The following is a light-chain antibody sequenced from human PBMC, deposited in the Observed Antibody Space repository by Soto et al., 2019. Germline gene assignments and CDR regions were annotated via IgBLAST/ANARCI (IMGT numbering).Light chain of an antibody. CDR2: STN. V-gene: IGLV1-44*01. CDR3: ATWDDGLNGWL. CDR1: SSNIGTNT. J-gene: IGLJ3*02. Sequence: QSVLTQPPSASGTPGQRVTISCSGSSSNIGTNTANWYQQLPGTAPRLLIYSTNQRPSRVPDRFSGSKSGTSASLAIGGLQSDDEADYYCATWDDGLNGWLFGGGTKLTVL.